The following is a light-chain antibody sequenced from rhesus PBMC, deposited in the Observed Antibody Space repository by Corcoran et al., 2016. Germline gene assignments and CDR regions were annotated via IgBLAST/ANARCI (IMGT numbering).Light chain of an antibody. CDR1: QGIRNW. V-gene: IGKV1-69*01. CDR3: QQHDTSPFT. Sequence: DIQMTQSPSSLSASVGDRVTITCRVSQGIRNWLAWYQQRPGKAPKLLSYRASNLETGVPSRFSGNGSGTDFTLAISSLQPEDLATDYCQQHDTSPFTFSPGTKLEIK. CDR2: RAS. J-gene: IGKJ3*01.